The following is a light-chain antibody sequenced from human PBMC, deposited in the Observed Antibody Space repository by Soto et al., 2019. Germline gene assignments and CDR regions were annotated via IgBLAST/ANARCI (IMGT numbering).Light chain of an antibody. V-gene: IGKV1-17*02. CDR2: AAS. J-gene: IGKJ1*01. CDR1: QAIRND. CDR3: LQHNSRPPWT. Sequence: DIQMTQSPSSLSASVGDRVTITCRASQAIRNDLNWYQQKPGKAPKRLIYAASSLQSGVPSRFSGSGYETEFTLTVSDLQPEDSATYYCLQHNSRPPWTFGQGTKVEIK.